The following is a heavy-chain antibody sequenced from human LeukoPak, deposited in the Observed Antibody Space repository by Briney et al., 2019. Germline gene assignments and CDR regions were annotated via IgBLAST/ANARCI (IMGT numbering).Heavy chain of an antibody. CDR2: INHSGST. J-gene: IGHJ4*02. Sequence: SETLSLTCAVYGGSFSGYYWSWIRQPPGKGLEWIGEINHSGSTNYNPSLKSRVTISVDTSKNQFSLKLSSVTAADTAVYYCARGTAGSWCYYKVPFDYWGQGTLVTVSS. D-gene: IGHD3-10*01. V-gene: IGHV4-34*01. CDR3: ARGTAGSWCYYKVPFDY. CDR1: GGSFSGYY.